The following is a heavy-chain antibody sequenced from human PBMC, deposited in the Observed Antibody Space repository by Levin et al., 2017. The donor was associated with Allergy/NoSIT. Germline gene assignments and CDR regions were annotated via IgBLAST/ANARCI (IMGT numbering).Heavy chain of an antibody. V-gene: IGHV3-74*01. Sequence: GGSLRLSCAASGFTFSSYWMHWVRQAPGKGLVLVSRINTDGSSTSYADSVKGRFTISRDNAKNTLYLQMNSLRAEDTAVYYCARPSSSWSDFHYYGMDVWGQGTTVTVSS. CDR3: ARPSSSWSDFHYYGMDV. J-gene: IGHJ6*02. D-gene: IGHD6-13*01. CDR1: GFTFSSYW. CDR2: INTDGSST.